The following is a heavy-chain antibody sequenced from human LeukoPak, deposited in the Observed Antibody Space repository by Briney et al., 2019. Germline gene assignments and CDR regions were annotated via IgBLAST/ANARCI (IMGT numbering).Heavy chain of an antibody. V-gene: IGHV4-4*07. CDR3: ARRPRITIFGVVIRHASI. CDR1: GGSITSYY. J-gene: IGHJ3*02. Sequence: MPSETLSLTCTVSGGSITSYYWSWIRQPAGKGLEWIGRIYTTGSTYYNHFLKSRVTMAVDTSKNQFSLRLSSVTAADTAVYYCARRPRITIFGVVIRHASIWGQGTMVTVSS. D-gene: IGHD3-3*01. CDR2: IYTTGST.